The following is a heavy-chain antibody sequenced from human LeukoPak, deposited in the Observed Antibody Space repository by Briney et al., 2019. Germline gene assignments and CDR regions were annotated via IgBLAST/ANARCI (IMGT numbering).Heavy chain of an antibody. J-gene: IGHJ5*02. CDR1: GFTFSDYY. Sequence: GGSLRLSCAASGFTFSDYYMSWIRQAPGKVLEWVSYISSSGSTIYYADSVKGRFTISRDNAKNSLYLQMNSLRAEDTAVYYCASEGSCSGGSCNNWFDPWGQGTLVTVSS. D-gene: IGHD2-15*01. CDR2: ISSSGSTI. V-gene: IGHV3-11*01. CDR3: ASEGSCSGGSCNNWFDP.